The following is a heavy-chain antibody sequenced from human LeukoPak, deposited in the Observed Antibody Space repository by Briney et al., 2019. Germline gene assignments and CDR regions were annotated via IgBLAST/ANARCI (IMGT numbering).Heavy chain of an antibody. J-gene: IGHJ3*02. Sequence: ASVKVSCKASGYTFTIYGISWVRQAPGQGLEWMAWISAYNGNTNYAQKLQGRVTMTTDTSTNTAYMELRSLRSGDTAVYYCARDRRGSSDAFDIWGQGTMVTVSS. V-gene: IGHV1-18*01. CDR3: ARDRRGSSDAFDI. D-gene: IGHD1-26*01. CDR1: GYTFTIYG. CDR2: ISAYNGNT.